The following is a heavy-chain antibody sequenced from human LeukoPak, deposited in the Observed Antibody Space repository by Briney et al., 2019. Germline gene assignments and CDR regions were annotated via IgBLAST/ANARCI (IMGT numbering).Heavy chain of an antibody. Sequence: SVKVSCKASGGTFSSYGISWVRQAPGQGLEWMGWIIPIFGTANYAQKFQGRVTITTDESTSTAYVELSSLRSEDTAVYYCARGHHSSSWHSWGQGTLVTVSS. CDR3: ARGHHSSSWHS. J-gene: IGHJ4*02. V-gene: IGHV1-69*05. CDR1: GGTFSSYG. D-gene: IGHD6-13*01. CDR2: IIPIFGTA.